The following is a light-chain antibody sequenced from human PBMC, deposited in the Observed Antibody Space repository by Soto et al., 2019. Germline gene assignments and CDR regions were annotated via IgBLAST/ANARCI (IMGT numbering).Light chain of an antibody. CDR1: SGSIASNY. CDR3: QSYDTSLLI. CDR2: EDD. J-gene: IGLJ2*01. V-gene: IGLV6-57*01. Sequence: FMLTQPHSVSESPGKTVTISCTRSSGSIASNYVQWYQLRPGSSPTTVIYEDDQRTAGVPDRFSGSVDTSSNSASLTISGLQIEDEADYFCQSYDTSLLIFGGGTKLTVL.